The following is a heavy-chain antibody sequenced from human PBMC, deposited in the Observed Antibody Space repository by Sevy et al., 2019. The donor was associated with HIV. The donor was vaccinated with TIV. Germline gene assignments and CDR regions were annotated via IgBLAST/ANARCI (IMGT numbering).Heavy chain of an antibody. J-gene: IGHJ4*02. D-gene: IGHD3-22*01. CDR3: ATSRSGYFDSSGYYIY. CDR1: GYSFANYW. CDR2: IYPDDSET. V-gene: IGHV5-51*01. Sequence: GESLKISCKGSGYSFANYWIGWVRQMPGKGLEWMGIIYPDDSETRYSPSFQGQVTFSADKSISTAYLQWSSLKASDTAMYYCATSRSGYFDSSGYYIYWGQGTMVTVSS.